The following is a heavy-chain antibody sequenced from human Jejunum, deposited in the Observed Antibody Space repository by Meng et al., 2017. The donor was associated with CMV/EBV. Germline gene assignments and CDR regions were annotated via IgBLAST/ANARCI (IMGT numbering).Heavy chain of an antibody. Sequence: EGRLVEAGGGLIQPGGSLSLSCAASGFTVRSHYMSWVRQAPGKGLEWVSVIDTDGKTYYADSVKGRFAISRDNSKNTLYLQMSSLRVEDTAVYSCADIGVGDQGFWGQGTLVTVSS. J-gene: IGHJ4*02. CDR2: IDTDGKT. V-gene: IGHV3-53*01. D-gene: IGHD3-3*01. CDR1: GFTVRSHY. CDR3: ADIGVGDQGF.